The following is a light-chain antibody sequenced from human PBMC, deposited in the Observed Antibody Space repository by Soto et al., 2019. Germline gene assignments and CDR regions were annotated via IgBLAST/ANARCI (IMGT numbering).Light chain of an antibody. CDR2: GAS. Sequence: EKVMTQSPAALSVSPGERATLSCRASQSVNSNLAWYQQKPGQAPRLLVYGASTSATGIPARFSGSASGTEFTLPISSLQSEDSTVYYCQQYNDWPLTFGGGTKVEIK. J-gene: IGKJ4*01. CDR1: QSVNSN. CDR3: QQYNDWPLT. V-gene: IGKV3-15*01.